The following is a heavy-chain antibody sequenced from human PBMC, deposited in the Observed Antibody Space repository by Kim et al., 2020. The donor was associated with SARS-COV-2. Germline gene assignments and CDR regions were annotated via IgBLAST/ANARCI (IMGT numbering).Heavy chain of an antibody. CDR3: ARPYCSSTSCYTYGMDV. Sequence: KFQGRVTITRDTSASTAYMELSSLRSEDTAVYYCARPYCSSTSCYTYGMDVWGQGTTVTVSS. J-gene: IGHJ6*02. V-gene: IGHV1-3*01. D-gene: IGHD2-2*02.